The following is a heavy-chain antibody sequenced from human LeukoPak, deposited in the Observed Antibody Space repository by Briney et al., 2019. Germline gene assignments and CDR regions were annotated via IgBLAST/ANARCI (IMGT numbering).Heavy chain of an antibody. D-gene: IGHD5-18*01. CDR2: ISYSESI. CDR1: GGSISGYY. Sequence: SETLSLTCTVSGGSISGYYWSWIRQPPGKGLEWIGYISYSESINYNPSLKSRVTISVDTSKNQFSLKLSSVTAADTAVYYCARSVTSYGYCFDYWGQGTLVTVSS. V-gene: IGHV4-59*12. J-gene: IGHJ4*02. CDR3: ARSVTSYGYCFDY.